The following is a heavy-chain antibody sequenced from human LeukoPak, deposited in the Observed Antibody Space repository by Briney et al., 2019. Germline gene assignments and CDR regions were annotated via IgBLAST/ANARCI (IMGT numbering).Heavy chain of an antibody. Sequence: ASVKVSCKASGYTFTGYYMHWVRQAPGQGLEWMGWINPNSGGTNYAQKFQGRVTMTRDTSISTAYMEPSRLRSDDTAVYYCARSGYCGGDCYCDYWGQGTLVTVSS. D-gene: IGHD2-21*02. J-gene: IGHJ4*02. CDR2: INPNSGGT. CDR1: GYTFTGYY. CDR3: ARSGYCGGDCYCDY. V-gene: IGHV1-2*02.